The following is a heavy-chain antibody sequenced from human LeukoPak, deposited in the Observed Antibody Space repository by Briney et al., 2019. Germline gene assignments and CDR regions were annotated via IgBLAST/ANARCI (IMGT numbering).Heavy chain of an antibody. CDR2: IYYSGST. CDR1: GGSISSGGYY. D-gene: IGHD4-17*01. CDR3: AGSHGDYFDY. Sequence: SETLSLTCTVSGGSISSGGYYWSWIRQHPGKGLEWIGYIYYSGSTYYNPSLKSRVTISVDTSKNQFSLKLSSVTAADTAVYYCAGSHGDYFDYWGQGTLVTVSS. V-gene: IGHV4-31*03. J-gene: IGHJ4*02.